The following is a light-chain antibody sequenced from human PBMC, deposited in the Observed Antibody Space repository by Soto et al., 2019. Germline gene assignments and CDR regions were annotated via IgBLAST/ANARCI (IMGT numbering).Light chain of an antibody. CDR2: RNN. J-gene: IGLJ2*01. Sequence: QSVLTQPPSASGTPGQRVTISCSGGSSNIGTNFVSWYQLLPGTAPKLLIFRNNQRPSGVPDRFSGSRSGTSAPLAISGRRSEDEADYFCAAWDDNLSALVFGGGTKLTVL. CDR1: SSNIGTNF. CDR3: AAWDDNLSALV. V-gene: IGLV1-47*01.